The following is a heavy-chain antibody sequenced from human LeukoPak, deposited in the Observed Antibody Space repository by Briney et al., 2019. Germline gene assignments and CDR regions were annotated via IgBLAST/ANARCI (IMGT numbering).Heavy chain of an antibody. CDR3: ARDPGFGGYSYGNGVDY. CDR2: ISAYNGNT. Sequence: ASVKVSCKASGYTFTSYGISWVRQAPGQGLEWMGWISAYNGNTNYAQKLQGRVTMTTDTSTSTAYMELRSLRSDDTAVYYFARDPGFGGYSYGNGVDYWGQGTLVTVSS. CDR1: GYTFTSYG. J-gene: IGHJ4*02. V-gene: IGHV1-18*01. D-gene: IGHD5-18*01.